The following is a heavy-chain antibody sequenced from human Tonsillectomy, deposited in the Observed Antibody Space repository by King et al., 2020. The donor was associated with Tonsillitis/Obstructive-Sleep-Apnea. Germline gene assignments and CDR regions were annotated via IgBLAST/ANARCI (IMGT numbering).Heavy chain of an antibody. CDR3: ARGAAVAALDFDL. CDR1: GYTFTNYG. CDR2: ISAYNGNT. Sequence: QLVQSGAEVKKPGTSVKVSCKASGYTFTNYGITWVRQAPGQGLEWMGWISAYNGNTNYAQNLRNRVTLTTDTSTTTAYMELRSLRSDDTAVYYCARGAAVAALDFDLWGRGTLVTVSS. V-gene: IGHV1-18*01. D-gene: IGHD6-19*01. J-gene: IGHJ2*01.